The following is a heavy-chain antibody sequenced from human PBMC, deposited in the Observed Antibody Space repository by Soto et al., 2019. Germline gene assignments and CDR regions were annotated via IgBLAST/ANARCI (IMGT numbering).Heavy chain of an antibody. D-gene: IGHD5-12*01. V-gene: IGHV4-39*01. CDR2: IYFSGTT. CDR1: GGSISSSNYY. Sequence: QLHLQESGPGLVKPSETLSLTCSVSGGSISSSNYYWGWIRQPPGKGLEWIGTIYFSGTTHSTPSLKSRVTISVDTSKNQFSLKLSSVTAADTAVYYCARQGGNGDYDLGYWGQGTLVTVSS. CDR3: ARQGGNGDYDLGY. J-gene: IGHJ4*02.